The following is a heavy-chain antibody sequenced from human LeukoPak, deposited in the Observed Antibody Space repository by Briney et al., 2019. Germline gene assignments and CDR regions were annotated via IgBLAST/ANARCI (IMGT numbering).Heavy chain of an antibody. J-gene: IGHJ4*02. CDR3: ARARDYYDSSGFDY. CDR2: ISYDGSNK. D-gene: IGHD3-22*01. Sequence: PGRSLRHSCAASGFTFSSYAMHWVRQAPGKGLEWVAVISYDGSNKYYADSVKGRFTISRDNSKNTLYLQMNSLRAEDTAVYYCARARDYYDSSGFDYWGQGTLVTVSS. CDR1: GFTFSSYA. V-gene: IGHV3-30*04.